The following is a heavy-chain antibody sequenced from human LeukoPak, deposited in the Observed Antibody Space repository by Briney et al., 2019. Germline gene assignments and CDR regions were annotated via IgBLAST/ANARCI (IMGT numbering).Heavy chain of an antibody. Sequence: ASVKVSCKASGYTFTSYGISWVRQAPGQGLEWMGWISAYNGNTNYAQKLQGRVTMTTDTSTSTAYMELRSLRSDDTAVYYCARDLGYRKTKYYFDYWGQGTLVTVSS. D-gene: IGHD3-16*02. J-gene: IGHJ4*02. V-gene: IGHV1-18*01. CDR3: ARDLGYRKTKYYFDY. CDR2: ISAYNGNT. CDR1: GYTFTSYG.